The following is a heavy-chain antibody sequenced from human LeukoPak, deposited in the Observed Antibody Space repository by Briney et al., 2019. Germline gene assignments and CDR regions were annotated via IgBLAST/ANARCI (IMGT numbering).Heavy chain of an antibody. CDR1: GGTFSGYS. D-gene: IGHD6-19*01. CDR2: IIPILGIA. J-gene: IGHJ6*02. Sequence: SVKVSCKASGGTFSGYSISWVRQAPGHGLEWMGRIIPILGIANYAQKFQGRVTITADKSTSTAYMELSSLRSEDTAVYYCAVAVAYYYYGMDVWGQATTVTVSS. V-gene: IGHV1-69*02. CDR3: AVAVAYYYYGMDV.